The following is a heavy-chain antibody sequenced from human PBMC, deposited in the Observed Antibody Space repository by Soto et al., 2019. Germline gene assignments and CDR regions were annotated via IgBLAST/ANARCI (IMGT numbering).Heavy chain of an antibody. CDR3: ARVSGGSSNWFEP. J-gene: IGHJ5*02. CDR2: IIPIFGPT. Sequence: QVQLVQSGAEVKKPGSAVKVSCKASGGTFSTFALSWVRQAPGQAPEWMGGIIPIFGPTHYAQKFQGRVTITADDSTSSACMELSSLRSEDTAIYYLARVSGGSSNWFEPWGQGTLVTVSS. D-gene: IGHD6-6*01. CDR1: GGTFSTFA. V-gene: IGHV1-69*12.